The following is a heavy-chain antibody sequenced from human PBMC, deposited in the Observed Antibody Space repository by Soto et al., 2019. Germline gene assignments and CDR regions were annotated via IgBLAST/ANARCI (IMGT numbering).Heavy chain of an antibody. Sequence: ETLSLTCSVSGGSMSKFYWSWIRKTAGKGLEWMGRVYATGTSDYNPSPRSRIAMSVDISKKTFSLRLRSVTAADTGVYYCVRDGSKTLRDCFDPWGQGILVTVSS. CDR2: VYATGTS. CDR3: VRDGSKTLRDCFDP. J-gene: IGHJ5*02. V-gene: IGHV4-4*07. D-gene: IGHD4-17*01. CDR1: GGSMSKFY.